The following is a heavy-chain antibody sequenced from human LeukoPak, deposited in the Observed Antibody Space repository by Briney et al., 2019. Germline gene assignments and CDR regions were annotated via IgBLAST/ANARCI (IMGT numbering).Heavy chain of an antibody. V-gene: IGHV3-7*01. J-gene: IGHJ4*02. CDR3: ARGFRLVNYGVAY. D-gene: IGHD3-9*01. CDR2: IKQDGSEK. Sequence: PGGSLRLSCAASGFTFSSYSMNWVRQAPGKGLEWVANIKQDGSEKYYVDSVKGRFTISRDNAKNTLYLQMNSLRAEDTAVYYCARGFRLVNYGVAYWGQGTLVTVSS. CDR1: GFTFSSYS.